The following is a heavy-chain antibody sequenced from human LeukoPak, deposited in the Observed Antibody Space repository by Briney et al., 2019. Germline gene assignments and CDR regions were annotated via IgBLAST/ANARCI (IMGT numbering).Heavy chain of an antibody. V-gene: IGHV1-46*01. D-gene: IGHD1-26*01. CDR2: INPSGGST. Sequence: ASVKVSFKASGYTFTSYYMHWVRQAPGQGLEWMGIINPSGGSTSYAQKFQGRVTMTRDTSTSTVYMELSSLRSEDTAVYYCARDVGATHFDYWGQGTLVTVSS. J-gene: IGHJ4*02. CDR1: GYTFTSYY. CDR3: ARDVGATHFDY.